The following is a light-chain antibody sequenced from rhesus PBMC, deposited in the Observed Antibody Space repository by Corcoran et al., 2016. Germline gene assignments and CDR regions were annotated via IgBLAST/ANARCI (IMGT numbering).Light chain of an antibody. CDR3: QQYSNWPLT. CDR2: GAS. V-gene: IGKV3-42*03. CDR1: QSVSSS. J-gene: IGKJ4*01. Sequence: EIVMTQSPATLSLSPGERATLSCRASQSVSSSLAWYQQNPGQAPRLLIYGASRRATGIPDRFTGSGAGTVVTLTISSLEPEDFAVYDCQQYSNWPLTFGGGTKVEIK.